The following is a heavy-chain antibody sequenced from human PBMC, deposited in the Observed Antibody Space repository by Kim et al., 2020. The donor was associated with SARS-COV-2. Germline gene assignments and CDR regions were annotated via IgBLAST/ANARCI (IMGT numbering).Heavy chain of an antibody. CDR1: GYSFTSYW. Sequence: GESLKISCKGSGYSFTSYWIGWVRQMPGKGLEWMGIIHPGDSDTRYSPSFQGQVTISADKSISTAYLQWSSLKASDTAMYYCARLPLAVAGTGYYYYYGMDVWGQGTTVTVSS. D-gene: IGHD6-19*01. V-gene: IGHV5-51*01. CDR3: ARLPLAVAGTGYYYYYGMDV. CDR2: IHPGDSDT. J-gene: IGHJ6*02.